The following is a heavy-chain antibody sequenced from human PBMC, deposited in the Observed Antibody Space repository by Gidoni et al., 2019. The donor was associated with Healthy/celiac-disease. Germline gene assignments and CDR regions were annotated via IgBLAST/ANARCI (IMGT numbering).Heavy chain of an antibody. V-gene: IGHV3-30-3*01. J-gene: IGHJ4*02. CDR3: ALGSGSNFDY. CDR1: GFTFSSYA. Sequence: QVQLVESGGGVVQPGRSLRLPCAASGFTFSSYAMHWVRQAPGKGLEWVAVISYDGSNKYYADSVKGRFTISRDNSKNTLYLQMNSLRAEDTAVYYCALGSGSNFDYWGQGTLVTVSS. CDR2: ISYDGSNK. D-gene: IGHD2-15*01.